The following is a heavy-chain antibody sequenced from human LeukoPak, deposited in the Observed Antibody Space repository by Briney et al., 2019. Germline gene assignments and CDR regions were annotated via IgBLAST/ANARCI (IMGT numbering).Heavy chain of an antibody. V-gene: IGHV3-7*01. D-gene: IGHD6-13*01. CDR1: GLTFSSYW. Sequence: PGGSLRLSCAASGLTFSSYWMSWVRQAPGKGLEWVANIKQDGSEKYYVDSVKGRFTISRDNAKNSLYLQMNSLRAEDTAVYYCARVQLVRDYWGQGTLVTVSS. CDR2: IKQDGSEK. J-gene: IGHJ4*02. CDR3: ARVQLVRDY.